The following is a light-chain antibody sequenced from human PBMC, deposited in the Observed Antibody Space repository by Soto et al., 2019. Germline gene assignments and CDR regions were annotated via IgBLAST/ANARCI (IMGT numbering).Light chain of an antibody. V-gene: IGKV3-15*01. Sequence: EIVMTQSPATLSVSPWERATLSCRASQSVGTNLAWYQQRPGRAPRLLIYAASTRATDIPARFSGRGSGTEFSLTVSTLQSEDFAVYYCQQYGSSPLTFGGGTKVDIK. CDR2: AAS. J-gene: IGKJ4*01. CDR3: QQYGSSPLT. CDR1: QSVGTN.